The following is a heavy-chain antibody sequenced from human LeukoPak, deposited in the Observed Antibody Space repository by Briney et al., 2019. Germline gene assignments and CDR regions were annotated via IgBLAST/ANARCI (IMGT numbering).Heavy chain of an antibody. D-gene: IGHD6-6*01. CDR1: GGPISGYY. CDR2: IHYSGST. J-gene: IGHJ4*02. Sequence: KPSETLSLTCSVSGGPISGYYWSWIRQPPGKGLEWIGYIHYSGSTHYNPSLKSRVTISVDTSKNQFSLKLSSVTAADTAVYYCARAGASDYSTSLPLGYWGQGTLVTVSS. V-gene: IGHV4-59*08. CDR3: ARAGASDYSTSLPLGY.